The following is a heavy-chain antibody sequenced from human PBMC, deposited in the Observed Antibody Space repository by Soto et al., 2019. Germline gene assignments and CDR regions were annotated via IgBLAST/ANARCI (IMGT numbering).Heavy chain of an antibody. D-gene: IGHD3-10*01. J-gene: IGHJ4*02. CDR2: ISYDGSTA. CDR3: AKDKDPYGWGRKSVDY. V-gene: IGHV3-30*18. Sequence: QVRLVESGGGVVQPGRSLRLSCETSEFTFRSYGMNWVRRAPGKGLEWLAVISYDGSTAYYADSVTVRCIISRGNSKNMLYLQLNNLRAEDTAVYYCAKDKDPYGWGRKSVDYWGRGTPGIVSA. CDR1: EFTFRSYG.